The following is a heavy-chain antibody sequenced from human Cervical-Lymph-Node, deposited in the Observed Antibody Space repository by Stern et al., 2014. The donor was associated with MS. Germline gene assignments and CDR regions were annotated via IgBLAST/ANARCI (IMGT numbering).Heavy chain of an antibody. D-gene: IGHD6-6*01. CDR1: GYSFPAYW. CDR2: IYPGDSGT. CDR3: ARQEGSRHYGLDV. J-gene: IGHJ6*02. V-gene: IGHV5-51*01. Sequence: EVQLVESGAAVKKSGESLKISCKGSGYSFPAYWIAWVRQMPGKGLEWMGIIYPGDSGTRYSPSFQGQVTISADKSTRTAYLQWSSLKASDTAMYYCARQEGSRHYGLDVWGQGTTVTVSS.